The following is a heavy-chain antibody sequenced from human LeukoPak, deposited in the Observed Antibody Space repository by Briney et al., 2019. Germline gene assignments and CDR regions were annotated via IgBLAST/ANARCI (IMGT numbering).Heavy chain of an antibody. D-gene: IGHD3-9*01. J-gene: IGHJ3*02. V-gene: IGHV4-39*07. CDR2: IYYSGST. CDR3: ARDPYYDILTGYPPGAFDI. Sequence: SETLSLTCTVSGGSISSSSYYWGWLRQPPGKGLEWIGSIYYSGSTYYNPSLKSRVTISVDTSKNQFSLKLSSVTAADTAVYYCARDPYYDILTGYPPGAFDIWGQGTMVTVSS. CDR1: GGSISSSSYY.